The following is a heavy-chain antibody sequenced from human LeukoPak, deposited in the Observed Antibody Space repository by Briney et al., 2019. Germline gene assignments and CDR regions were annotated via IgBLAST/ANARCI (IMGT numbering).Heavy chain of an antibody. J-gene: IGHJ3*02. D-gene: IGHD3-22*01. V-gene: IGHV4-4*02. Sequence: PSETLSLTCAVSGGSLSTTSWWVWLRQPPGKGLEWIGEVYHSGGGNKNYNPSLKSRATISIDTSRNQFSLNLSSVTAADTAVYYCARDRSYYDSSGYSTGAFDIWGQGTMVTVSS. CDR1: GGSLSTTSW. CDR3: ARDRSYYDSSGYSTGAFDI. CDR2: VYHSGGGNK.